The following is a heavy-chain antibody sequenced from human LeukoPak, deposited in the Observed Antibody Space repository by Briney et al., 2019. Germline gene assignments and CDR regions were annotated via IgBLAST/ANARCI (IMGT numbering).Heavy chain of an antibody. CDR2: IYPGDSHT. D-gene: IGHD3-10*01. Sequence: GESLKISCQGSGYSFTSYWIGWVRQMPGKGLEWMGIIYPGDSHTRYSPSFQGQVTISADKSISTAYLQWTSLKASDTAMYYCARELTRTYAFDIWGQGTMVTVSS. J-gene: IGHJ3*02. CDR3: ARELTRTYAFDI. V-gene: IGHV5-51*01. CDR1: GYSFTSYW.